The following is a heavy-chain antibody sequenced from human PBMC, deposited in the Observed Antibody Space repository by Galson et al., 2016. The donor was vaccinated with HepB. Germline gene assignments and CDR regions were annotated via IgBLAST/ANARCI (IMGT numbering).Heavy chain of an antibody. CDR3: AKKGIVPRGPDYGMDV. CDR2: ISYHGSNK. CDR1: GFTFSDYA. V-gene: IGHV3-30*04. J-gene: IGHJ6*02. D-gene: IGHD2-2*01. Sequence: SLRLSCAASGFTFSDYAMHWVRQAPGKGLEWVAVISYHGSNKYYVDSVKGRFTIFRDNSRNTLYLQMNSLRVEDTAVYYCAKKGIVPRGPDYGMDVWGQGTTVTVSS.